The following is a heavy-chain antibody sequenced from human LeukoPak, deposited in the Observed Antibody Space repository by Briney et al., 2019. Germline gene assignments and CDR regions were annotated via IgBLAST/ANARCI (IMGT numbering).Heavy chain of an antibody. CDR3: ARSGGLGYDFWSGYYPPYY. CDR1: GFTFSGYS. CDR2: ITSTSNYK. V-gene: IGHV3-21*01. D-gene: IGHD3-3*01. J-gene: IGHJ4*02. Sequence: KSGGSLRLSCAASGFTFSGYSMNCVRQAPGKGLEWVSSITSTSNYKHYADSVKGRFTISRDNAKNSLYLQMNSLRAEDTAVYYCARSGGLGYDFWSGYYPPYYWGQGTLVTVSS.